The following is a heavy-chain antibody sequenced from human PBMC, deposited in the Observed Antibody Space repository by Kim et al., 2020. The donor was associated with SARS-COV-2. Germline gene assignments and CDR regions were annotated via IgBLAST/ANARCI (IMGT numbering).Heavy chain of an antibody. V-gene: IGHV3-33*01. Sequence: GSLRLSCAVSGFTFGNYVMHWVRQAPGKGLDWVAVIWSDGSESYYEDSVKGRFTISRDNSKNTLYLQMNSLRAEDTAVYYCAREFNVFDFWGQGTLVTVSS. J-gene: IGHJ4*02. CDR1: GFTFGNYV. CDR2: IWSDGSES. CDR3: AREFNVFDF.